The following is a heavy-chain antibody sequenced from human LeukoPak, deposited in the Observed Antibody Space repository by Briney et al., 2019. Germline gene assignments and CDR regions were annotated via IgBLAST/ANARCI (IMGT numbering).Heavy chain of an antibody. Sequence: PGGSLRLSCAASGFTFSSYAMSWVRQAPGKGLEWVSAISGSGGSTYYADSVKGRFTISRDNSKNTLYLQMNSLRAEDTAVYYCAKDPGPHPYHYYGMDVWGQGTTVTVSS. J-gene: IGHJ6*02. V-gene: IGHV3-23*01. CDR1: GFTFSSYA. CDR3: AKDPGPHPYHYYGMDV. CDR2: ISGSGGST.